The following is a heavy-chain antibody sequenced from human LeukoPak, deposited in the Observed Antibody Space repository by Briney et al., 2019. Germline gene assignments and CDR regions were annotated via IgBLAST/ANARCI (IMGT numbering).Heavy chain of an antibody. D-gene: IGHD6-6*01. Sequence: GGSLRLSCAASGFTFDDYGMSWVRQAPGKGLEWVSSISSSSSYIYYADSVKGRFTISRDNAKNSLYLQMNSLRAEDTAVYYCARGSIAAPLDYWGQGTLVTVSS. CDR1: GFTFDDYG. CDR2: ISSSSSYI. CDR3: ARGSIAAPLDY. J-gene: IGHJ4*02. V-gene: IGHV3-21*01.